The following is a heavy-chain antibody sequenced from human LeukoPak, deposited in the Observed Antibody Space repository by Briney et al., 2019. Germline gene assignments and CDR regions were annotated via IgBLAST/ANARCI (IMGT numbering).Heavy chain of an antibody. J-gene: IGHJ4*02. CDR2: ISAYNGNT. Sequence: ASVKVSCKASGYTFTSYGISWVRQAPGQGLEWMGWISAYNGNTNYAQKLQGRVTMTTDTSTSTAYMELRSLRSDDTAVYYCAGDKGGVESPYYYGSGSYYKDYWGQGTLVTVSS. V-gene: IGHV1-18*01. CDR3: AGDKGGVESPYYYGSGSYYKDY. D-gene: IGHD3-10*01. CDR1: GYTFTSYG.